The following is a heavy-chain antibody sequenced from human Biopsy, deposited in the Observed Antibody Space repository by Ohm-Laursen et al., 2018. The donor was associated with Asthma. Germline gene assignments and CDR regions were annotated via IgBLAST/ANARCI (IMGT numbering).Heavy chain of an antibody. J-gene: IGHJ3*01. CDR3: ARTYYDFLTGQVKDVFGV. CDR2: VNTGNGDT. V-gene: IGHV1-3*04. Sequence: VASVKVSCKASGYNFISFAIHWVRQAPGQRLEWMGWVNTGNGDTEYSQKFQGRVTITRDTSASTAYMELRSLRSEDTATYYCARTYYDFLTGQVKDVFGVWGQGTMVTVSS. CDR1: GYNFISFA. D-gene: IGHD3-9*01.